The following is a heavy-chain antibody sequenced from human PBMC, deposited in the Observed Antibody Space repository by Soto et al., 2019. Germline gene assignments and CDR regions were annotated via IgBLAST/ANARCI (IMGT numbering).Heavy chain of an antibody. CDR1: GFTFSSYA. V-gene: IGHV3-23*01. D-gene: IGHD3-10*01. CDR3: AKGRFNYGSIDY. J-gene: IGHJ4*02. Sequence: PGGSLRLSCAASGFTFSSYAMSWVRQAPGKGLEWGSAISGSGGSTYYADSVKGRFTISRDNSKNTLYLQMNSLRAEDTAVYYCAKGRFNYGSIDYWGQGTLVTVSS. CDR2: ISGSGGST.